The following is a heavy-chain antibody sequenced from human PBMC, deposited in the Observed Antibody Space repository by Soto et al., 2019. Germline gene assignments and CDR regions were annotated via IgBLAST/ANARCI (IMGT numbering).Heavy chain of an antibody. CDR2: ITPSSGGT. J-gene: IGHJ4*02. V-gene: IGHV1-46*01. CDR1: GYTFTSYY. Sequence: QVQLVQSGAEVKTPGASVTVSCKASGYTFTSYYLHWLRQARGQGLEWMGIITPSSGGTRFSQRFQDRVTMTRDTSTGTIYMDLRGLTCEDTAVYYCARSVSTKTAQFDYWGQGTLVTVSS. D-gene: IGHD4-17*01. CDR3: ARSVSTKTAQFDY.